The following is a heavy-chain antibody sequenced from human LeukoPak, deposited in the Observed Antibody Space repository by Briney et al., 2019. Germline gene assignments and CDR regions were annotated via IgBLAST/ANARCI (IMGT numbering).Heavy chain of an antibody. CDR3: ARGRRMATISYPHYYYYGMDV. J-gene: IGHJ6*02. CDR1: GFTFSSYA. CDR2: ISYDGSNK. D-gene: IGHD5-24*01. Sequence: GGSLRLSCAASGFTFSSYAMHWVRQAPGKGLEWVAVISYDGSNKYYADSVKGRFTISRDNSKNTLYLQMNSLRAEDTAVYYWARGRRMATISYPHYYYYGMDVWGQGTTVTVSS. V-gene: IGHV3-30-3*01.